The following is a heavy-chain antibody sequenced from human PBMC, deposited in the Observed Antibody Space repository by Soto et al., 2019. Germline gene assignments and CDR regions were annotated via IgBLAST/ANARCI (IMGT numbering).Heavy chain of an antibody. J-gene: IGHJ3*02. CDR1: GFTFSASA. V-gene: IGHV3-73*01. D-gene: IGHD2-15*01. Sequence: GGSLRLSCAASGFTFSASAMHWVRQASGKGLEWVGRIRSKANSDAIAYAASVKGRFTISRDDSKNTAYLQMNSLKTGDTAVYYCVRYCSDGSCPDAFDIWGQGTMVTVSS. CDR3: VRYCSDGSCPDAFDI. CDR2: IRSKANSDAI.